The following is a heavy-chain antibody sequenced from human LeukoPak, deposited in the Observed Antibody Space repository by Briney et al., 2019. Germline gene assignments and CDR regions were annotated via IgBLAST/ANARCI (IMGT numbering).Heavy chain of an antibody. D-gene: IGHD5-18*01. CDR1: GYTFTGYY. V-gene: IGHV1-2*02. CDR3: ARSPGYSYGLFYYYYMDV. CDR2: INPNSGGT. Sequence: ASVKVSCKASGYTFTGYYMHWVRRAPGQGLEWMGWINPNSGGTNYAQKFQGRVTMTRDTSISTAYMELSRLRSDDTAVYYCARSPGYSYGLFYYYYMDVWGKGTTVTVSS. J-gene: IGHJ6*03.